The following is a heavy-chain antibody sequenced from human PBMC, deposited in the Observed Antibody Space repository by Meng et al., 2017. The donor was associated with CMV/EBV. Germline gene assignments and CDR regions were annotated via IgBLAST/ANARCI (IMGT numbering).Heavy chain of an antibody. CDR3: ARGNIHDAFDI. D-gene: IGHD2/OR15-2a*01. CDR1: GYTFTSYY. CDR2: INPSGGST. J-gene: IGHJ3*02. Sequence: AAVTVPCKASGYTFTSYYMHWVRQAPGQGLEWMRIINPSGGSTSYAQKFQGRVTMTRDTSTSTVYMELSSLRSEDTAVYYCARGNIHDAFDIWGQGTMVTVSS. V-gene: IGHV1-46*01.